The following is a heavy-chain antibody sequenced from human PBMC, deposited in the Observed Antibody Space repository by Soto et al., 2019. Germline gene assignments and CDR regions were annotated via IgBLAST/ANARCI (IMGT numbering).Heavy chain of an antibody. D-gene: IGHD1-26*01. Sequence: EVQMVESGGDLVQPGGSLKLSCAASGFSFSGSTIHWVRQASGKGLEWVGHITSKPDNYATVYAASVKGRFSFSRDDLMNTAFLQMNSLKSEDTAVYYCAKDVVVGATTGLGDYYYYYGMDVWGQGTTVTVSS. CDR2: ITSKPDNYAT. CDR1: GFSFSGST. V-gene: IGHV3-73*02. J-gene: IGHJ6*02. CDR3: AKDVVVGATTGLGDYYYYYGMDV.